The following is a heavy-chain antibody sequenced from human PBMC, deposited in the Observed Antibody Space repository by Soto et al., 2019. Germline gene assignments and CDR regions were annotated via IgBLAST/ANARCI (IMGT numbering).Heavy chain of an antibody. J-gene: IGHJ6*02. CDR2: ISYDGSNK. V-gene: IGHV3-30-3*01. CDR1: GFTFSSYA. CDR3: ARDHHLSMDV. Sequence: QVQLVESGGGVVQPGRSLRLSCAASGFTFSSYAMHWVRQAPGKGLEWVAVISYDGSNKYYADSVKGRFTISRDNSKNTLYLQMNSLRAEDTAVYYCARDHHLSMDVWGQGTTVTVSS.